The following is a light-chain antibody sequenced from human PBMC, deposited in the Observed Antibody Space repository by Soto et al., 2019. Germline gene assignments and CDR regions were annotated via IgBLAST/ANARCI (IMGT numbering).Light chain of an antibody. CDR2: DAS. V-gene: IGKV1-33*01. Sequence: DIQRTQSPSSLSACVGDRFTITSPASQDIADYLNWYQLKPGXAPXLLIYDASNLEAGVPSRVTGGGSGPKFSFTNRNPQPEDSGQHFRQQDHQFHMYTCGQGTKVDVK. J-gene: IGKJ2*01. CDR1: QDIADY. CDR3: QQDHQFHMYT.